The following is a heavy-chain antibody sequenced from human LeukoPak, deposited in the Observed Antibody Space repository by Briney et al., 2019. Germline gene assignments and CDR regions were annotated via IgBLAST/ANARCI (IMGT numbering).Heavy chain of an antibody. D-gene: IGHD3-3*02. CDR3: ARGLSRSANDAFDI. Sequence: PSETLSLTCTVSGGSISSYYWSWIRQPPGKGLEWIGYIYYSGSTNYNPSLKSRVTLSVDTSKNQFSLKLSSVTAADTAVYYCARGLSRSANDAFDIWGQGTMVTVSS. CDR2: IYYSGST. CDR1: GGSISSYY. J-gene: IGHJ3*02. V-gene: IGHV4-59*01.